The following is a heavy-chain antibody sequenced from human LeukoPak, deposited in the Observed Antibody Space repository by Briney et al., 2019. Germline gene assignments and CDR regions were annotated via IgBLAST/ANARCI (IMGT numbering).Heavy chain of an antibody. D-gene: IGHD6-19*01. V-gene: IGHV1-69*13. CDR1: GGTFSSYA. J-gene: IGHJ6*03. CDR2: IIPIFGTA. CDR3: ARGPYAAVAGLEYYYYYMDV. Sequence: SVKVSCKASGGTFSSYAISWVRQAPGQGLEWMGGIIPIFGTANYAQKFQGRVTITADESTSTAYMELSSLRSEDTAVCYCARGPYAAVAGLEYYYYYMDVWGKGTTVTISS.